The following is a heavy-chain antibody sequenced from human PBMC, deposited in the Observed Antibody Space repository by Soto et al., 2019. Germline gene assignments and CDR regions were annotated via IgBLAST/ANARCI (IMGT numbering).Heavy chain of an antibody. J-gene: IGHJ6*02. V-gene: IGHV1-18*04. D-gene: IGHD5-18*01. Sequence: GASVKVSCKASGYTFTSYGISWVRQAPGQGLEWMGWISAYNGNTNYAQKLQGRVTMTTDTSTSTAYMELRSLRSDDTAVYYCAREWIQTNDRYYYYGMDVWGQGTTVTVSS. CDR2: ISAYNGNT. CDR3: AREWIQTNDRYYYYGMDV. CDR1: GYTFTSYG.